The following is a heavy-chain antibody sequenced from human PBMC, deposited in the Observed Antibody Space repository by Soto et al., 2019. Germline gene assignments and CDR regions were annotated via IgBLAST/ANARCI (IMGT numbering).Heavy chain of an antibody. Sequence: QVQLQESGPGLVRPSGTLSLTCGVSSGSVTSNKWWTWVRQPPGKGLEWLGEGFNDGSTTYNPSLNSRVIISVDKSKDQYSLNLNSATAADTAVYYCASWGPQGSGTYYDHQYWYCDVWGRGTLVTVSS. D-gene: IGHD3-10*01. CDR3: ASWGPQGSGTYYDHQYWYCDV. J-gene: IGHJ2*01. CDR1: SGSVTSNKW. V-gene: IGHV4-4*02. CDR2: GFNDGST.